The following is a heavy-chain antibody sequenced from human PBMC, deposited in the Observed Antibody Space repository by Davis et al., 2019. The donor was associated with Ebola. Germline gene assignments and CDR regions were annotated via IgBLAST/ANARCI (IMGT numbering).Heavy chain of an antibody. J-gene: IGHJ4*02. Sequence: GESLKISCAASGFTFSHYGMHWVRQAPGKGLEWVAGIWSHGNDYVYGDSVRGRFNISRDNSKNTLYLQMNSLKTEDTAVYYCTRLQGAAAGMGYWGQGTLVTVSS. CDR3: TRLQGAAAGMGY. D-gene: IGHD6-13*01. CDR1: GFTFSHYG. V-gene: IGHV3-33*01. CDR2: IWSHGNDY.